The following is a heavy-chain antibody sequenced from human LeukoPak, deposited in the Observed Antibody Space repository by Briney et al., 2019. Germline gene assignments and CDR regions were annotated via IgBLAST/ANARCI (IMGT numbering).Heavy chain of an antibody. D-gene: IGHD3-22*01. V-gene: IGHV3-48*01. CDR1: GFTFSTYS. Sequence: GGSLRLSCAASGFTFSTYSMNWVRQAPGKGLEWVSYISSSSSTIYYADSVKGRFTISRDNAKNSLYLQMDSLRAEDTAVYYCARGSTYYDSSGQVPFDYWGQGTLVTVSS. CDR3: ARGSTYYDSSGQVPFDY. CDR2: ISSSSSTI. J-gene: IGHJ4*02.